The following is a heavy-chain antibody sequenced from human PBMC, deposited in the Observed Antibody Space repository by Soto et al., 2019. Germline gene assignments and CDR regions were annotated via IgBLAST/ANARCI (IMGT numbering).Heavy chain of an antibody. CDR1: GGSISSITYY. D-gene: IGHD4-17*01. V-gene: IGHV4-39*01. CDR2: IYESGST. Sequence: QLQLQESGPGLVKPSETLSLTCAVSGGSISSITYYWGWIRQPPGKGLEWIGSIYESGSTYYNPSLKSRVTLSVDPSKTQFSLRLSSVTAADTAVYYCARRITVPDNYFDLWGQGTLVTVSS. J-gene: IGHJ4*02. CDR3: ARRITVPDNYFDL.